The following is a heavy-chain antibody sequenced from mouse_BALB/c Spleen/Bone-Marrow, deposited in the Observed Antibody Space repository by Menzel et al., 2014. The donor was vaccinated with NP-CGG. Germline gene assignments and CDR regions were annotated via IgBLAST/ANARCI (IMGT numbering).Heavy chain of an antibody. CDR3: ARLNYYGNLFV. D-gene: IGHD1-1*01. Sequence: EVELMESGGGLVQPGGSLKLSCAASGFDFSRFWMSWVRQAPGKGLEWIGEINPDSSTINYTPSLKDKFIISRDNAKNTLYLQMSKVRSEDTALYYCARLNYYGNLFVWGAGTTVTVSS. V-gene: IGHV4-1*02. J-gene: IGHJ1*01. CDR2: INPDSSTI. CDR1: GFDFSRFW.